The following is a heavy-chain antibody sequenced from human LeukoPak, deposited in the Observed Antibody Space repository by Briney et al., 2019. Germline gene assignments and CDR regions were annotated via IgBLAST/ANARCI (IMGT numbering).Heavy chain of an antibody. CDR1: GGSISSGSYY. D-gene: IGHD2-2*01. CDR3: ARESSQLLFFDY. CDR2: IYTSGST. Sequence: SQTLSLTCTVSGGSISSGSYYWSWIRQPAGKGLEWIGRIYTSGSTNYNPSLKSRVTISVDTSKNQFSLKLSSVTAADTAVYYCARESSQLLFFDYWGQGTLVTVSS. J-gene: IGHJ4*02. V-gene: IGHV4-61*02.